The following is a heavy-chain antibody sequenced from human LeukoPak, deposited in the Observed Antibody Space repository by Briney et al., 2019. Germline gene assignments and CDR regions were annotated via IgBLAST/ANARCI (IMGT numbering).Heavy chain of an antibody. CDR3: ARDRSPFYYYFMDV. Sequence: SETLSLTCTVSGGPISSSFYNCAWIRQSPGKGLEWIGSMSYSGNTNYNPSLKSRVSMSVDASNSQFSLRLRSVTAADTAIYCCARDRSPFYYYFMDVWGKGTTVSVSS. V-gene: IGHV4-39*02. J-gene: IGHJ6*03. CDR1: GGPISSSFYN. CDR2: MSYSGNT. D-gene: IGHD2-15*01.